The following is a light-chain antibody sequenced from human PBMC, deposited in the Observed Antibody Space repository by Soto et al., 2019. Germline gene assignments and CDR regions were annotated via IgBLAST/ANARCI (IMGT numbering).Light chain of an antibody. J-gene: IGLJ1*01. CDR1: SSDVGAYNY. CDR3: NSYTGTSTYV. Sequence: QSALTQPASVSGSPGQSLTISCTGTSSDVGAYNYVSWYQQHPGKAPKLMIYDVSNRPSGVSNRFSGSKSGNAASLTISGLQAEDEADYYCNSYTGTSTYVFGTGTKVTVL. CDR2: DVS. V-gene: IGLV2-14*01.